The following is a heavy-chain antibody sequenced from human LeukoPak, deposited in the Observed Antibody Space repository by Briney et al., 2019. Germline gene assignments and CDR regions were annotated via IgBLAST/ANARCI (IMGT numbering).Heavy chain of an antibody. Sequence: GASVKVSCKASGYTFTGYYMHWVRQAPGQGLEWMGRINPNSGGTNYAQKFQGSVTVTRDTSISTAYMELSRLRSDDTAVYYCARVLRITMVRGADTFDYWGQGTLVTVSS. CDR2: INPNSGGT. J-gene: IGHJ4*02. CDR1: GYTFTGYY. V-gene: IGHV1-2*06. CDR3: ARVLRITMVRGADTFDY. D-gene: IGHD3-10*01.